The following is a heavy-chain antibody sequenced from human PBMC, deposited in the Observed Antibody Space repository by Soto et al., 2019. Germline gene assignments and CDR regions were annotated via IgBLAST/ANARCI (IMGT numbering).Heavy chain of an antibody. CDR1: GFTFSDAW. CDR2: LKSKADGETT. D-gene: IGHD3-9*01. CDR3: TTDTSSDWFKAFDY. J-gene: IGHJ4*02. Sequence: EVKLMESGGGLVKPGGSLRLSCAASGFTFSDAWMNWVRQSPGKGLEWVARLKSKADGETTDYAEPVRGRFSISRDDSQDMLYLQMDSLKTEDTALYYCTTDTSSDWFKAFDYWGQGILVTVSS. V-gene: IGHV3-15*07.